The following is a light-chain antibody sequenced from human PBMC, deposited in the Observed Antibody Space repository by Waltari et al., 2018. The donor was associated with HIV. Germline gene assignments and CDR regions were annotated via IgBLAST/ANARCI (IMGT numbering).Light chain of an antibody. V-gene: IGKV1-39*01. Sequence: DFQLTQSPSSLSASVGDRLTTTCRASQSISNYLNWYQQKPGKAPNLLIFAASNLQSGVPSRFSGSGSGTDSTLTVSSLRPEDVATYYCQQTYSTPLTFGRGTRVEIK. CDR2: AAS. CDR1: QSISNY. J-gene: IGKJ4*01. CDR3: QQTYSTPLT.